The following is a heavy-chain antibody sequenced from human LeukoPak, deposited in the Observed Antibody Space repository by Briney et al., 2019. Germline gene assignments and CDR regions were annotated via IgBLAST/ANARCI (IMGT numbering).Heavy chain of an antibody. J-gene: IGHJ5*02. Sequence: GGSLRLSCAASGFTFSSYEMNWVRQAPGKGLEWVSYISSSGSTIYYADSVKGRFTISRDNAKNSPYLQLNSLRAEDTAVYYCARSLVVGATYPYHWGQGTLVTVSS. CDR2: ISSSGSTI. CDR1: GFTFSSYE. D-gene: IGHD1-26*01. V-gene: IGHV3-48*03. CDR3: ARSLVVGATYPYH.